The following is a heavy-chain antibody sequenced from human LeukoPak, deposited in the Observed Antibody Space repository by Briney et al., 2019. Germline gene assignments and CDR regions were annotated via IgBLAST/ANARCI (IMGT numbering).Heavy chain of an antibody. CDR1: GFTFSSYS. D-gene: IGHD6-6*01. CDR3: VLLSSGAQLFDY. J-gene: IGHJ4*02. V-gene: IGHV3-21*01. Sequence: GGSLRLSCAASGFTFSSYSMNWVRQAPGKELEWVSSISSSSSYIYYADSVKGRFTISRDNAKNSLYLQMNSLRAEDTAVYYCVLLSSGAQLFDYWGQGTLVTVSS. CDR2: ISSSSSYI.